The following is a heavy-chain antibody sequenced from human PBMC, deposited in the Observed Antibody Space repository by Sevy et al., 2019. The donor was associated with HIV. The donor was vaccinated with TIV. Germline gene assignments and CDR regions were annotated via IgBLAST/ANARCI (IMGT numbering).Heavy chain of an antibody. CDR2: FDPEDDET. J-gene: IGHJ4*02. D-gene: IGHD3-22*01. CDR3: AVTKDYYDSSGYPFDY. CDR1: GYTLTQFS. Sequence: ASVKVSCKVSGYTLTQFSMHWVRQAPGKGLEWMATFDPEDDETIYAQRLQGRVTMTEDTSTDTAYMELSSLRSDDAAVYYCAVTKDYYDSSGYPFDYWGQGSLVTVSS. V-gene: IGHV1-24*01.